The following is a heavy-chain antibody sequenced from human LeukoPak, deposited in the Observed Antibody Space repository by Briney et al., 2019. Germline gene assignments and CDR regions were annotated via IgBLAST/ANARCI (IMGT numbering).Heavy chain of an antibody. CDR1: GFTFSSYG. Sequence: PGGSLRLSCAASGFTFSSYGMHWVRQAPGKGLEWVAIISYDESNKYYADSVKGRFTISRDNSKNTLYLQMSSLRAEDTAVYYCAKWSPYGGNPGYWGQGTLVTVSS. CDR3: AKWSPYGGNPGY. J-gene: IGHJ4*02. D-gene: IGHD4-23*01. CDR2: ISYDESNK. V-gene: IGHV3-30*18.